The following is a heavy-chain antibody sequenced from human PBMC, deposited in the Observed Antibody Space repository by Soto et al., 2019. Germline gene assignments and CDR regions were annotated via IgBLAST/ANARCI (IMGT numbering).Heavy chain of an antibody. V-gene: IGHV4-59*01. CDR1: GGSISSYY. J-gene: IGHJ4*02. CDR2: IYYSGST. D-gene: IGHD4-17*01. Sequence: SETLSLTCTVSGGSISSYYWSWIRQPPGKGLEWIGYIYYSGSTNYNPSLKSRVTISVDTSKNQFSLKLSSVTAADTAVYYCARFTVTTFPNYFDYWGQGTLVTVSS. CDR3: ARFTVTTFPNYFDY.